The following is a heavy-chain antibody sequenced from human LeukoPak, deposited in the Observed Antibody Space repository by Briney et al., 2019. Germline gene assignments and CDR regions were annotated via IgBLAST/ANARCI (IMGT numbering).Heavy chain of an antibody. V-gene: IGHV3-11*01. D-gene: IGHD3-22*01. CDR1: GFTFSDCY. Sequence: GGSLRLSCAASGFTFSDCYMSWIRQAPGKGLEWVSYISSSGSTIYYADSVKGRFTMSRDNAKNSLYPQMNSLRAEDTAVYYCARDRYYYDSSGYYSDYWGQGTLVTVSS. CDR2: ISSSGSTI. CDR3: ARDRYYYDSSGYYSDY. J-gene: IGHJ4*02.